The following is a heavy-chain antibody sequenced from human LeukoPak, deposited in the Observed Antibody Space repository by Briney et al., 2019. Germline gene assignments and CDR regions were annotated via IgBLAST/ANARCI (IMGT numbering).Heavy chain of an antibody. V-gene: IGHV4-31*03. D-gene: IGHD3-9*01. CDR2: INYSRST. CDR1: GGYISSGCYY. J-gene: IGHJ4*02. CDR3: ARVIIFTGYTYFDY. Sequence: SETLPLICTVSGGYISSGCYYWSCIRQHPGKGLEWIGNINYSRSTYYNPSLKSRVTISLDTSKNQFSLKLNTVTAEDTAVYYCARVIIFTGYTYFDYWGQGTLVTVSS.